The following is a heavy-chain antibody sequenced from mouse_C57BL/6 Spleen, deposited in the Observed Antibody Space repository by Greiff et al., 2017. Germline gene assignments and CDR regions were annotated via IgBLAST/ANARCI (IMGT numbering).Heavy chain of an antibody. CDR1: GYTFTSYT. CDR2: INPSSGYT. V-gene: IGHV1-4*01. J-gene: IGHJ1*03. CDR3: APYYGSSYWYFDV. Sequence: QVQLQQSGAELARPGASVKMSCKASGYTFTSYTMHWVKQRPGQGLEWIGYINPSSGYTTYNQKFKDKATLTADKSSSTAYMQRSSLTAEDSAVYYGAPYYGSSYWYFDVWGTGTTVTVSS. D-gene: IGHD1-1*01.